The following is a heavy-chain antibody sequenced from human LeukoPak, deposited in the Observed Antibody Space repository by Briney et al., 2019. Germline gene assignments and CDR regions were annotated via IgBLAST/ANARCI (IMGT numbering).Heavy chain of an antibody. Sequence: GGSLRLSCAAAGFTFDDYAMHWVRQAPEKGLEWVSLISWDGGSTYYADSVKGRFTISRDNSKNSLYLQMNSLRAEDTALYYCAKGLEREYYYYYYGMDVWGKGTTVTVSS. CDR1: GFTFDDYA. CDR2: ISWDGGST. CDR3: AKGLEREYYYYYYGMDV. D-gene: IGHD1-1*01. V-gene: IGHV3-43D*04. J-gene: IGHJ6*04.